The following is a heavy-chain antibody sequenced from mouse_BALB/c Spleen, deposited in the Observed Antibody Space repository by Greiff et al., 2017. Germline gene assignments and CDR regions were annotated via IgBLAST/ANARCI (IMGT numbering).Heavy chain of an antibody. Sequence: QVQLQQSGAELVKPGASVKLSCKASGYTFTSYWMHWVKQRPGQGLEWIGEINPSNGRTNYNEKFKSKATLTVDKSSSTAYMQLSSLTSEDSAVYYCARGGLPFAYWGQGTLVTVSA. CDR2: INPSNGRT. J-gene: IGHJ3*01. CDR1: GYTFTSYW. D-gene: IGHD2-4*01. CDR3: ARGGLPFAY. V-gene: IGHV1S81*02.